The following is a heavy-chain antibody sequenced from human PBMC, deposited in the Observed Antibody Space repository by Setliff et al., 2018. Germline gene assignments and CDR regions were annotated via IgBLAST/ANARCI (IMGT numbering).Heavy chain of an antibody. D-gene: IGHD2-15*01. Sequence: GGSLRLSCAASGFTLSSYAMTWVRQAPGKGLEWVSVIYSGGSRTYYADSVKGRFTISRDNSKNTLYLQMNSLRPEDTAVYYCARTCSGSGCYAGLESWGQGTPVTVAS. V-gene: IGHV3-23*03. CDR1: GFTLSSYA. CDR2: IYSGGSRT. J-gene: IGHJ4*02. CDR3: ARTCSGSGCYAGLES.